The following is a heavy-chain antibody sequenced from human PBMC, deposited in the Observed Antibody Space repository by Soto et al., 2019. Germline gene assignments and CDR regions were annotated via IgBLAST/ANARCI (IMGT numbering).Heavy chain of an antibody. CDR2: ISGSGGST. CDR1: GFTFSSYA. D-gene: IGHD2-2*02. Sequence: GGSLRLSCAASGFTFSSYAMSWVRQAPGKGLEWVSAISGSGGSTYYADSVKGRFTISRDNSKNTLYLQMNSLRAEDTAVYYCAKDIVGYCSSTSCHTPFGYWGQGTLVTVSS. CDR3: AKDIVGYCSSTSCHTPFGY. V-gene: IGHV3-23*01. J-gene: IGHJ4*02.